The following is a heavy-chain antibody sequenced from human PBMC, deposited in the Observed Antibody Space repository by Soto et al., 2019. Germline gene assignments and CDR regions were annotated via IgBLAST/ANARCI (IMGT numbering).Heavy chain of an antibody. CDR1: GFTVSSNY. CDR3: ARGEAGSGWFYFDY. D-gene: IGHD6-19*01. Sequence: PGGSLRLSCAASGFTVSSNYMNWVRQAPGKGLEWVSVIYSDGTTFYAASAKGRFTISRDNSRNTLYLQMNSLRAEDTAVYYCARGEAGSGWFYFDYWGQGTLVTVSS. J-gene: IGHJ4*02. CDR2: IYSDGTT. V-gene: IGHV3-53*01.